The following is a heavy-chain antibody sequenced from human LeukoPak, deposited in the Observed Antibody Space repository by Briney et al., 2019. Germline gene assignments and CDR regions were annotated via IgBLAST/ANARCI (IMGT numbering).Heavy chain of an antibody. CDR1: GFTFSNYN. D-gene: IGHD5-12*01. CDR3: ARGYSHAWYLDM. V-gene: IGHV3-21*06. CDR2: LSTSSDFT. J-gene: IGHJ2*01. Sequence: GGSLRLSCTASGFTFSNYNMNWVRQAPGKGPEWVASLSTSSDFTYYGDSVRGRFTISRDNAKNSLYLQMNSLRDEDTAVYFCARGYSHAWYLDMWGRGTLVTVSS.